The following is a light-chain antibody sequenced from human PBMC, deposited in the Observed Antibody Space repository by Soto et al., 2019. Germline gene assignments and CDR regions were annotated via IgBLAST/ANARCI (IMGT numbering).Light chain of an antibody. Sequence: QSVLTQPPSASGSLGQSVTISCTGTSSDIGYYNYVSWYQHHPGKAPRLIIYEVGKRPSGVPDRFSGSKSGNTASLTVSGLQPEDEADYYFGSYVDTKNFVFGGGTKLTVL. CDR2: EVG. J-gene: IGLJ3*02. CDR3: GSYVDTKNFV. V-gene: IGLV2-8*01. CDR1: SSDIGYYNY.